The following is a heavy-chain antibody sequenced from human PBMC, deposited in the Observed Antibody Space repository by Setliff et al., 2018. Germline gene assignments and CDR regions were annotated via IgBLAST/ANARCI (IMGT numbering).Heavy chain of an antibody. D-gene: IGHD3-22*01. Sequence: SETLSLTCAVSDYSISSGYYWGWIRQPPGKGLEWIGSVYYSGSTYYNPSLKSRVTISIDTSKNQFSLKLSSVTAADTAVYFCARRDKGYYYDSSGYYLDAFDIWGQGTMVTVSS. CDR3: ARRDKGYYYDSSGYYLDAFDI. CDR1: DYSISSGYY. V-gene: IGHV4-38-2*01. CDR2: VYYSGST. J-gene: IGHJ3*02.